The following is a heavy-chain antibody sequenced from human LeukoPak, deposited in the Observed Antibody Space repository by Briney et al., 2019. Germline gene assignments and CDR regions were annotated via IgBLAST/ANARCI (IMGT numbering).Heavy chain of an antibody. V-gene: IGHV4-30-2*01. CDR1: GGSISSGGYS. CDR3: ARDLSARRNYFDY. CDR2: IYHSGST. D-gene: IGHD6-6*01. J-gene: IGHJ4*02. Sequence: PSETLSLTCAVSGGSISSGGYSWSWIRQPPGKGLEWIGYIYHSGSTYYNPSLKSRVTISVDRSKNQFSLKLSSVTAADTAVYYCARDLSARRNYFDYWGQGTLVTVSS.